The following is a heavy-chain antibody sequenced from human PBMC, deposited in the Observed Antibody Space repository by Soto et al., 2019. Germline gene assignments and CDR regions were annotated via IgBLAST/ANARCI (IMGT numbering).Heavy chain of an antibody. CDR3: AREGDYSYYFDY. CDR2: ISYDDSSK. V-gene: IGHV3-30*04. Sequence: QVQLVESGGEVVQPGRSLRLSCAASHFSFSSSPMNWVRQAPGKGLEWVATISYDDSSKYYAESVVGRFTVSRDNSKHTLFLQVNSLRVEDTAVYYCAREGDYSYYFDYWGQGTLVTVSS. J-gene: IGHJ4*02. CDR1: HFSFSSSP. D-gene: IGHD4-4*01.